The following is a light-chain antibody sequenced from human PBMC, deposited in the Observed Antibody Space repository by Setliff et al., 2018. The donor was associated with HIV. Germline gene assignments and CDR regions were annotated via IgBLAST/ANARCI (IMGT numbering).Light chain of an antibody. CDR2: DVS. CDR1: SSDVGGYNY. J-gene: IGLJ3*02. V-gene: IGLV2-14*03. Sequence: QSALTQPASVSGSPGQSITISCTGTSSDVGGYNYVSWYQQHPDKAPKLMIYDVSNRPSGVSNRFSGSKSGNTASLTISGLQAEDEADYYCSSYTSSSTLWMFGGGTKVTVL. CDR3: SSYTSSSTLWM.